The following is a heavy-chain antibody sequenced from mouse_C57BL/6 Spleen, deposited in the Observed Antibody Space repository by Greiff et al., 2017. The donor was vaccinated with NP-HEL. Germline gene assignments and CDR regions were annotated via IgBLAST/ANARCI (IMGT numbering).Heavy chain of an antibody. D-gene: IGHD1-1*01. V-gene: IGHV1-55*01. CDR3: ARGYYGSSSWFAY. CDR1: GYTFTSYW. CDR2: IYPGSGST. Sequence: QVQLQQPGAELVKPGASVKMSCKASGYTFTSYWITWVKQRPGQGLEWIGDIYPGSGSTNYNEKFKSKATLTVDTSSSTAYMQLSSLTSEDSAVYYCARGYYGSSSWFAYWGQRTLVTVSA. J-gene: IGHJ3*01.